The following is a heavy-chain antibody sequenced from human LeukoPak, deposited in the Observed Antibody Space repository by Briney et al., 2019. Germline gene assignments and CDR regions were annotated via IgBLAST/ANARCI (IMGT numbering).Heavy chain of an antibody. Sequence: GGSLRLSCAASGFTFSSYAVSWVRQAPGKGLEWVSAISGSGGSTYYADSVKGRFTISRDNSKNTLYLQMNSLRAEDTAVYYCAKDHGFWSGYLFDYWGQGTLVTVSS. CDR3: AKDHGFWSGYLFDY. CDR2: ISGSGGST. J-gene: IGHJ4*02. CDR1: GFTFSSYA. D-gene: IGHD3-3*01. V-gene: IGHV3-23*01.